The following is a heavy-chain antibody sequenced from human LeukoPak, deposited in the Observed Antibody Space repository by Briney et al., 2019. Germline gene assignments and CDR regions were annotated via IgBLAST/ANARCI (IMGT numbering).Heavy chain of an antibody. Sequence: GGSLRLSCAASGFTFSSYGMHWVRQAPGKGLEWVAVISYDGSNKYYADSVKGRFTISRDNSKNTLYLQMNSLRAEDTAVYYCAKAFGVLRYFRGLDYLGQGTLVTVSS. CDR2: ISYDGSNK. V-gene: IGHV3-30*18. CDR3: AKAFGVLRYFRGLDY. CDR1: GFTFSSYG. J-gene: IGHJ4*02. D-gene: IGHD3-9*01.